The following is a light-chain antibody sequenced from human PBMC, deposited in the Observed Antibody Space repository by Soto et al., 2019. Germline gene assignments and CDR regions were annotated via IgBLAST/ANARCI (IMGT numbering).Light chain of an antibody. J-gene: IGLJ3*02. CDR2: EGS. CDR1: ISDVGSYDL. CDR3: CSYAGSSTSWV. Sequence: QSALTQPASVSGSPGQSITISCTGTISDVGSYDLVSWYQQHPGKAPKLMIYEGSKRPSGVSSRFSGSKSGNTASLTISGLQAEDEADSYCCSYAGSSTSWVFGGGTKVTVL. V-gene: IGLV2-23*01.